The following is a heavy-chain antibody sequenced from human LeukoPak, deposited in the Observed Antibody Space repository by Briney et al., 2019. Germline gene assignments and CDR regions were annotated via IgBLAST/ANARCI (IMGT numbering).Heavy chain of an antibody. J-gene: IGHJ5*02. CDR3: ARSGGTYGWFDP. CDR2: ISSSSSST. D-gene: IGHD1-26*01. V-gene: IGHV3-11*03. Sequence: GGSLRLSCAASGFTSRDYYMSWIRQAPGRGLEWVSYISSSSSSTNYTDSVKGRFTISRDNAKRSLYLQMNSLTAEDTAVYYCARSGGTYGWFDPWGQGTLVTVSS. CDR1: GFTSRDYY.